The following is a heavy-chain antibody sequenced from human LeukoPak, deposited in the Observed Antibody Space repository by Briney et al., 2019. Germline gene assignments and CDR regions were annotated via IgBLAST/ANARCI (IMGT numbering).Heavy chain of an antibody. D-gene: IGHD2-2*01. J-gene: IGHJ6*03. Sequence: SETLSLTCAVYGGSCGGDYLSWIRQPPEKGLEWIGEINHSGSTNYNPSLKSRVTISVDTSKNQFSLKLSSLTAADTAVYYCARFPYCSSTSCSYYYMDVWGKGTTVTVSS. V-gene: IGHV4-34*01. CDR3: ARFPYCSSTSCSYYYMDV. CDR1: GGSCGGDY. CDR2: INHSGST.